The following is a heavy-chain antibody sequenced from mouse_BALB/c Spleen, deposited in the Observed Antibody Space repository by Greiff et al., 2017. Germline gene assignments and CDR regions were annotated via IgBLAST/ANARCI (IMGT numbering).Heavy chain of an antibody. CDR3: ARSTYDYHAMDY. CDR2: INPYNDGT. Sequence: EVKLQESGPELVKPGASVKMSCTASGFTFNSYVMHWVKQKPGQGLEWIGYINPYNDGTKYNEKFKGKATLTSDKSSNTAYMELSSLTSEDSAVCYWARSTYDYHAMDYWGQGTSVTVSS. CDR1: GFTFNSYV. J-gene: IGHJ4*01. D-gene: IGHD5-1*01. V-gene: IGHV1-14*01.